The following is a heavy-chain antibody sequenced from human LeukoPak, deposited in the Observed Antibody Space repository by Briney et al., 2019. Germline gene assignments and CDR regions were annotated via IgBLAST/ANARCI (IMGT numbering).Heavy chain of an antibody. CDR2: INHSGST. Sequence: SETLSLTCAVYGGSFSGYYWSWIRQPPGKGLEWIGEINHSGSTYYNPSLKSRVTISVDSSKNQFSLKLSSVTAADTAVYYCASLIRWLQPAGPWGQGTLVTVSS. CDR3: ASLIRWLQPAGP. D-gene: IGHD5-24*01. V-gene: IGHV4-34*01. J-gene: IGHJ5*02. CDR1: GGSFSGYY.